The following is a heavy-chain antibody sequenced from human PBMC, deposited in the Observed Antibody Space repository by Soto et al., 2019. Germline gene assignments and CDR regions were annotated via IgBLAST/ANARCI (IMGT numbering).Heavy chain of an antibody. J-gene: IGHJ4*02. V-gene: IGHV3-21*01. CDR1: GFTFSSYS. CDR2: ISSSSSYI. D-gene: IGHD3-22*01. CDR3: ARTQPRVRYYDSSGYYPNDY. Sequence: GGSLRLSCAASGFTFSSYSMNWVRQAPGKGLEWVSSISSSSSYIYYADSVKGRFTISRDNAKNSLYLQMNSLRAEDTAVYYCARTQPRVRYYDSSGYYPNDYWGQGTLVTVSS.